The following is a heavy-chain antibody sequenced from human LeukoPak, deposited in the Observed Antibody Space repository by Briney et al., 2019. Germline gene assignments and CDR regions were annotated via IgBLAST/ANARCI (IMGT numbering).Heavy chain of an antibody. Sequence: SETLSLTCTVSGGSVSSGSYYWSWIRQPPGKGLEWIGYIYYSGSTNYNPSLKSRVTISVDTSKNQFSLKLSSVTAADTAVYYSASRGYSYGYDDYWGQGTLVTVSS. J-gene: IGHJ4*02. V-gene: IGHV4-61*01. CDR3: ASRGYSYGYDDY. D-gene: IGHD5-18*01. CDR1: GGSVSSGSYY. CDR2: IYYSGST.